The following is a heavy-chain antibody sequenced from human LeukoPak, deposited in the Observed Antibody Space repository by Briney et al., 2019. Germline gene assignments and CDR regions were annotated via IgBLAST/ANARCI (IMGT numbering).Heavy chain of an antibody. CDR2: ISYDGSNK. Sequence: GRSLRLSCAASGFTFSSYAMHWVRQAPGRGLEWVAVISYDGSNKYYADSVKGRFTISRDNSKNTLYLQMNSLRAEDTAVYYCARAGSSWYSDYWGQGTLVTVSS. CDR1: GFTFSSYA. CDR3: ARAGSSWYSDY. V-gene: IGHV3-30*04. D-gene: IGHD6-13*01. J-gene: IGHJ4*02.